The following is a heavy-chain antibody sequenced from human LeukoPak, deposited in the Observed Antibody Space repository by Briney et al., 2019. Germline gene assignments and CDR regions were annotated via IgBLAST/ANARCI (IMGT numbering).Heavy chain of an antibody. V-gene: IGHV1-18*01. CDR1: GYTFTSYG. J-gene: IGHJ4*02. CDR3: ARVSRYGDYGGFYFDY. CDR2: ISAYNGNT. D-gene: IGHD4-17*01. Sequence: ASVKVSCKASGYTFTSYGISWVRQAPGQGLEGMGWISAYNGNTNYAQKLQGRVTMTTDTSTSTAYMELRSLRSDDTAVYYCARVSRYGDYGGFYFDYWGQGTLVTVSS.